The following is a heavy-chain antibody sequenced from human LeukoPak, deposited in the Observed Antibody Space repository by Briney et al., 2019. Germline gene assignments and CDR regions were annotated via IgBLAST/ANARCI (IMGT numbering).Heavy chain of an antibody. CDR2: INPKNACT. CDR3: ARTLYIAAVPGGFDY. J-gene: IGHJ4*02. Sequence: ASVKFACKASGYTFTGHYMHWVRQAPGQGLEWMGWINPKNACTNFAQRFQGRVTMTRDTSISTVYMELSRLRSDDTALYYCARTLYIAAVPGGFDYWGQGTLVTVSS. CDR1: GYTFTGHY. D-gene: IGHD6-13*01. V-gene: IGHV1-2*02.